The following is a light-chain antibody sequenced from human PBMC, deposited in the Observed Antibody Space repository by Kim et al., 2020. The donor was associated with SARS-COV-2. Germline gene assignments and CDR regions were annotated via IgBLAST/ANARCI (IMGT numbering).Light chain of an antibody. CDR1: SSDFDAYNY. CDR2: DVS. J-gene: IGLJ3*02. Sequence: QSITISCTRSSSDFDAYNYVSWFQHHPGNVPKLVIYDVSQRPSGISSRFSGSQSGNTASLTISGLQAEDEADYYCTSYTTSTTSLMFGGGTQLTVL. V-gene: IGLV2-14*03. CDR3: TSYTTSTTSLM.